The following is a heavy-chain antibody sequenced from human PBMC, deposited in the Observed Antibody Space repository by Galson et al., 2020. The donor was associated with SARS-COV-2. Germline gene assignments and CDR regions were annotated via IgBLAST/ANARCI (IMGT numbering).Heavy chain of an antibody. V-gene: IGHV3-33*01. CDR2: IWYDGSNK. D-gene: IGHD3-9*01. J-gene: IGHJ6*02. Sequence: GGSLRLSCAASGFTFSSYGMHWVRQAPGKGLEGVAVIWYDGSNKYYADSAKGRFTISRDNSKNTLYLQMNSLRAEDTAVYYCARDAGYYDILRGGMDVWGQGTTVTVSS. CDR3: ARDAGYYDILRGGMDV. CDR1: GFTFSSYG.